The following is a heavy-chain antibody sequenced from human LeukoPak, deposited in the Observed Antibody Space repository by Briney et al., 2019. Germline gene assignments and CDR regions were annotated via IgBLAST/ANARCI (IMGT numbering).Heavy chain of an antibody. CDR2: IYSGGRT. J-gene: IGHJ5*02. CDR3: ATERAGITMVRSWFDP. CDR1: GFTVSTNY. V-gene: IGHV3-53*01. Sequence: GGSLRLSCAASGFTVSTNYMSWVRQAPGKGLEWVSVIYSGGRTYCADSVKGRFTMSRDNSKNMLYLQMNSLRAEDTAVYYCATERAGITMVRSWFDPWGQGTLVTVSS. D-gene: IGHD3-10*01.